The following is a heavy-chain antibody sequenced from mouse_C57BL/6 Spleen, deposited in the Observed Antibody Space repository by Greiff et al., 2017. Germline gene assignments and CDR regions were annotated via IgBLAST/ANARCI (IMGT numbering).Heavy chain of an antibody. CDR1: GYTFTSYW. J-gene: IGHJ4*01. CDR2: IHPNSGST. V-gene: IGHV1-64*01. D-gene: IGHD2-10*02. Sequence: QVQLQQPGAELVKPGASVKLSCKASGYTFTSYWMHWVKQRPGQGLEWIGMIHPNSGSTNYNEKFKSKATLTVDKSYSTAYMQLSSLTSEDYAVYYGARSGYGNYDYAMDYWGQGTSVTVSS. CDR3: ARSGYGNYDYAMDY.